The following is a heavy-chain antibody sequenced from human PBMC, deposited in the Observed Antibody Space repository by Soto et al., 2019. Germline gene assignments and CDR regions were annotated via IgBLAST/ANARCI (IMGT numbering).Heavy chain of an antibody. Sequence: GGSLRLSCAASGFTFSASVVHWVRRSSGRGLEWVGRIETKGKSYTTAYAASVKGRFSISRDDSKKTAYLQMNSLKTEDTAVYYCARHLVQELEPTPPYYTGMDVWGQGTTVTVSS. CDR2: IETKGKSYTT. CDR1: GFTFSASV. J-gene: IGHJ6*02. CDR3: ARHLVQELEPTPPYYTGMDV. D-gene: IGHD1-1*01. V-gene: IGHV3-73*01.